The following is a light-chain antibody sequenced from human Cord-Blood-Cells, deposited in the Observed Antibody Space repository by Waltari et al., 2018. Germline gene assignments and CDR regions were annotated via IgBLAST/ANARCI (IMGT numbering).Light chain of an antibody. CDR2: AAS. V-gene: IGKV1D-12*01. J-gene: IGKJ4*01. Sequence: DIQMTQSPSSVSASVGDRVTSAGRASQGISSWLAWYQQKPGQAPKLLIYAASSLQRGVPSRCSGDGSGTDFTLTMSSVQPEDCATEYWQQANSCPLTFGGGTKVGS. CDR1: QGISSW. CDR3: QQANSCPLT.